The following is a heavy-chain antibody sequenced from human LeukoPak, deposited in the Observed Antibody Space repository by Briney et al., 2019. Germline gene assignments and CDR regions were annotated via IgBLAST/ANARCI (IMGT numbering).Heavy chain of an antibody. CDR2: INPNSGGT. J-gene: IGHJ4*02. D-gene: IGHD3-16*01. V-gene: IGHV1-2*02. CDR3: ARVRYRLAETYIDY. CDR1: GYTFTGYY. Sequence: ASVKVSCKASGYTFTGYYMHWVRQAPGQGLEWMGWINPNSGGTNYAQKFQGRVTMTRDTSISTAYMELSRLRSDDTAVYYCARVRYRLAETYIDYWGQGTLVTISS.